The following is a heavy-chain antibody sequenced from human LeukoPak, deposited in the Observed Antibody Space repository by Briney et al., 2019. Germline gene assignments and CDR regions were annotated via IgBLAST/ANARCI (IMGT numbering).Heavy chain of an antibody. CDR3: ARQYYDILTGYYDNWFDP. J-gene: IGHJ5*02. Sequence: ASVKVSCKASGYTFTGYYMHWVRQAPGQGLEWMGWINPNSGGTNYAQKFQGRVTITRDTSISTAYMELSRLRSDDTAVYYCARQYYDILTGYYDNWFDPWGQGTLVTVSS. D-gene: IGHD3-9*01. CDR2: INPNSGGT. CDR1: GYTFTGYY. V-gene: IGHV1-2*02.